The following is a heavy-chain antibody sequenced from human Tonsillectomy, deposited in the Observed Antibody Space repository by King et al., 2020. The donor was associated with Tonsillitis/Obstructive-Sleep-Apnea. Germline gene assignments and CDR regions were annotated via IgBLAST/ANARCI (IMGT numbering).Heavy chain of an antibody. CDR1: GFTFSSYA. D-gene: IGHD3-9*01. V-gene: IGHV3-23*04. CDR3: AKLSYDILTGYYDY. J-gene: IGHJ4*02. Sequence: VQLVESGGGLVQPGGSLRLSCAASGFTFSSYAMSWVRQAPGKGLEWVSAISGSGGSTYYADSVKGRFTISRDNSKNTPYLQMNRLRAEDTAVYYCAKLSYDILTGYYDYWGQGTLVTVSS. CDR2: ISGSGGST.